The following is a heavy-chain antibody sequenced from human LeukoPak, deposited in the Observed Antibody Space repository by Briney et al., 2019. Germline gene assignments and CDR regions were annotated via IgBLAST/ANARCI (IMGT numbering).Heavy chain of an antibody. CDR2: ISGSGGST. D-gene: IGHD6-13*01. CDR1: GLTFSGYW. CDR3: AKDPEYSSSWSFDY. V-gene: IGHV3-23*01. J-gene: IGHJ4*02. Sequence: GGSLRPSCEASGLTFSGYWLPWVRKAPGQGLEWASAISGSGGSTYYADSVKGRFTISRDNSKNTLYLQMNSLRAEDTAVYYCAKDPEYSSSWSFDYWGQGTLVTVSS.